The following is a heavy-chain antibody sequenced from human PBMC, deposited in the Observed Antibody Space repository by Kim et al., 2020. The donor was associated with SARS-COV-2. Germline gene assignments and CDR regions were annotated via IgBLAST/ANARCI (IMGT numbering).Heavy chain of an antibody. J-gene: IGHJ5*02. V-gene: IGHV3-23*01. CDR3: AINWNLDH. Sequence: GGSLRLSCAAAGFTFSAYAMSWVRQAPGKGLEWVSYINHDGGYTYYTDSVKGRFTISRDNSKNTVTLQMNSLRAEDTAVYYCAINWNLDHWGQGTLVTVSS. CDR1: GFTFSAYA. D-gene: IGHD1-20*01. CDR2: INHDGGYT.